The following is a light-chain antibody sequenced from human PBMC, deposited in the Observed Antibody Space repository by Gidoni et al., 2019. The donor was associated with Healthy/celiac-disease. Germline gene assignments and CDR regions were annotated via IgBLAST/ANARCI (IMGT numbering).Light chain of an antibody. V-gene: IGKV1-5*03. Sequence: DIQMTQSPSTLSASVGDRVTITCRASQSISSWLAWYQQKPGKAPKLLIYKSSSLESGVPSRFSGSGSWTEFTLTISSLQPYDFSTYYCQHVWTFGQGTKVEIK. CDR1: QSISSW. CDR2: KSS. CDR3: QHVWT. J-gene: IGKJ1*01.